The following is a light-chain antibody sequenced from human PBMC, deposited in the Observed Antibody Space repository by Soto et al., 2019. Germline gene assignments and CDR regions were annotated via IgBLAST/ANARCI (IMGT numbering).Light chain of an antibody. CDR1: QGIRSW. Sequence: DIQMTQSRSSVSASVGDRVTITCRASQGIRSWLAWYQQKPGKAPKLLIYAASSLHSGVASRFSGSGSGTDFTLTISSLQPEDVATYYCQQANSCSLTVGGGTKVDIK. J-gene: IGKJ4*02. CDR2: AAS. CDR3: QQANSCSLT. V-gene: IGKV1-12*01.